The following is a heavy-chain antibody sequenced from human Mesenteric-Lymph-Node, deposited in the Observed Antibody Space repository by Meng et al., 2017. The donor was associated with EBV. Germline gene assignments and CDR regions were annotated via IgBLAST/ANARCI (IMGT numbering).Heavy chain of an antibody. CDR1: GESFSGYY. J-gene: IGHJ4*02. V-gene: IGHV4-34*01. CDR2: INHSGTT. CDR3: ARLGNGH. Sequence: QGQVQQGGSGMLQPSETLSLTCAVYGESFSGYYWSWIRQPPGKGLEWIGEINHSGTTNYNPSLESRVTISVDTSKNQLSLKLTSLTAADTAVYYCARLGNGHWGQGTLVTVSS.